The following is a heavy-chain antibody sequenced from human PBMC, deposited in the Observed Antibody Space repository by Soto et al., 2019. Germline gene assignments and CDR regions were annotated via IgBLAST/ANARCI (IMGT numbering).Heavy chain of an antibody. J-gene: IGHJ4*02. Sequence: QVHLVESGGGVVQRGKSLRLSCAASGFTFDNYGMLWVRQAPGKGLEWVALISYDDSYRYYTNSVRGRFTISRDNSKNMVFLHMNSLQGDDTAVYYCAGGDYGDSIDFWGQGTLVTVSS. CDR1: GFTFDNYG. CDR3: AGGDYGDSIDF. CDR2: ISYDDSYR. V-gene: IGHV3-33*01. D-gene: IGHD4-17*01.